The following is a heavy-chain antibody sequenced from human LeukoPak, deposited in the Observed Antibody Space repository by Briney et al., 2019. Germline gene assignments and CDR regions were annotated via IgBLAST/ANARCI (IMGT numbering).Heavy chain of an antibody. D-gene: IGHD5-24*01. CDR2: ISGTSSII. J-gene: IGHJ3*02. V-gene: IGHV3-48*02. CDR3: ARGTWDGDRTFDI. Sequence: GGPLRLSCAASGFTFSSYSMNWVRQAPGKGLDWISYISGTSSIIYYTPSVKGRFTISRDNGKSSLYLQMNSLRDDDTAVYFCARGTWDGDRTFDIWGQGAMVTVSS. CDR1: GFTFSSYS.